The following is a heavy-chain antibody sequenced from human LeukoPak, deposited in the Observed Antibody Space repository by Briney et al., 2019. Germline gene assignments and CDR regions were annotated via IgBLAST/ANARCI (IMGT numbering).Heavy chain of an antibody. J-gene: IGHJ4*02. V-gene: IGHV1-18*01. CDR2: ISAYNGNT. CDR3: ARAGITMVRGVIPLDY. CDR1: GYTFTSYG. Sequence: ASVKVSCTASGYTFTSYGISWVRQAPGQGLEWMGWISAYNGNTNYAQKLQGRVTMTTDTSTSTAYMELRSLRSDDTAVYYCARAGITMVRGVIPLDYWGQGTLVTVSS. D-gene: IGHD3-10*01.